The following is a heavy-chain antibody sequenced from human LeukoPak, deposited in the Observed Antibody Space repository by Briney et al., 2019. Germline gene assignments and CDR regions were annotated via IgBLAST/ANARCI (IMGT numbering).Heavy chain of an antibody. D-gene: IGHD1-26*01. V-gene: IGHV1-18*01. CDR1: GYTFTPYG. CDR2: ISVYNGNT. J-gene: IGHJ4*02. CDR3: ARVIAERGELTDFDY. Sequence: ASVKVSCKASGYTFTPYGINWVRQAPGQGLEWMGGISVYNGNTNYAQKLQGRVTMTTDTSTTTAHMELRSLRSDDTAVYYCARVIAERGELTDFDYWGQGTLVTVSS.